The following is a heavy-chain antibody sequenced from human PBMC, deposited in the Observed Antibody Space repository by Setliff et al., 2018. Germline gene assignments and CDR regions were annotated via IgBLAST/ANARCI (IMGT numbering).Heavy chain of an antibody. CDR2: IYHSGGT. D-gene: IGHD3-3*01. Sequence: ETLSLTCTVSGDSINNFYWTWIRQPPGKGLEWIGYIYHSGGTSYNPSLKSRVTISVDTSKNQFSLNLTSVTAADTAVYYCARMTGFQYIDVWGKGTTVTVSS. V-gene: IGHV4-4*09. CDR3: ARMTGFQYIDV. CDR1: GDSINNFY. J-gene: IGHJ6*03.